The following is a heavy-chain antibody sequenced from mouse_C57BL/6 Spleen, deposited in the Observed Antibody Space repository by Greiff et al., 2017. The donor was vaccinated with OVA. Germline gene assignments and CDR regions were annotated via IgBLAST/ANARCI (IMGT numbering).Heavy chain of an antibody. CDR1: GYTFTSYG. V-gene: IGHV1-81*01. CDR2: IYPRSGNT. Sequence: QVQLKESGAELARPGASVKLSCKASGYTFTSYGISWVKQRTGQGLEWIGEIYPRSGNTYYNEKFKGKATLTADKSSSTAYMELRSLTSEDSAVYFCASGWEYFDVWGTGTTVTVSS. J-gene: IGHJ1*03. CDR3: ASGWEYFDV. D-gene: IGHD4-1*01.